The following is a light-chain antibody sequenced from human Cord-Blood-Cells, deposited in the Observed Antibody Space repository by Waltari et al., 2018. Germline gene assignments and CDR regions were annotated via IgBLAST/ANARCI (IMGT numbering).Light chain of an antibody. J-gene: IGKJ4*01. Sequence: PMTQSPPPLCPSRRNRVTITCRASQSISNYFNWYQQKTGKAPRLLIYAASSWQSRVPSRFSGSGSGTEFTLTSSSLQPEDFATYYGQQSYSTLTFGGGTKVEIK. CDR1: QSISNY. V-gene: IGKV1-39*01. CDR3: QQSYSTLT. CDR2: AAS.